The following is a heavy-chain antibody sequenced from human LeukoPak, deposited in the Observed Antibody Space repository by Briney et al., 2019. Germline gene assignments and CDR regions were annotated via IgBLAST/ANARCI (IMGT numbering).Heavy chain of an antibody. CDR3: AKEFTYYYDSSGYRPYYFDY. V-gene: IGHV3-30*18. D-gene: IGHD3-22*01. J-gene: IGHJ4*02. CDR2: ISYDGSNK. Sequence: PGGSLRLSCAASEFTFSNYGMHWVRQAPGKGLEWVAVISYDGSNKYYADSVKGRFTISRDNSKNTLYLQMNSLRAEDTAVYYCAKEFTYYYDSSGYRPYYFDYWGQGTLVTVSS. CDR1: EFTFSNYG.